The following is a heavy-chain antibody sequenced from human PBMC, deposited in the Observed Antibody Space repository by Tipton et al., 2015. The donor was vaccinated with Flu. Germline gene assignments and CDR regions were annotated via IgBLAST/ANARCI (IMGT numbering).Heavy chain of an antibody. J-gene: IGHJ5*02. D-gene: IGHD4-17*01. V-gene: IGHV4-38-2*02. CDR3: ARHRGTTATTLDWFDP. CDR1: GYSISGDYY. Sequence: TLSLTCTVSGYSISGDYYWGWIRQPPGKGLEWIGSSHHSGGTYYNPSLKSRVTISVDTPKSQFSLRLNSVTAADTSVYYCARHRGTTATTLDWFDPWGQGTLVNVSS. CDR2: SHHSGGT.